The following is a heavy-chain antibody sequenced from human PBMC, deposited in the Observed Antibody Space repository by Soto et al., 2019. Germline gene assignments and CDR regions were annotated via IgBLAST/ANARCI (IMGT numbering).Heavy chain of an antibody. CDR1: GGSISSGGYS. V-gene: IGHV4-30-2*01. Sequence: QLQLQESGSGLVKPSQTLSLTCAVSGGSISSGGYSWSWIRQPPGKGLAWIAYIYHSGSTYYNPSLKSRVTIPVDRSKNKFSLKLGSVTAADTAVYYCARGQVVAAQHWGKGTMVTISS. CDR3: ARGQVVAAQH. J-gene: IGHJ4*02. D-gene: IGHD2-15*01. CDR2: IYHSGST.